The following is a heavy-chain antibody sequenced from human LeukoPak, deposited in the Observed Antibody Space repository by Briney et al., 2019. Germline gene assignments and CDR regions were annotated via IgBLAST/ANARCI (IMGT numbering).Heavy chain of an antibody. CDR3: AKAEYYDILTGYYDFDY. Sequence: GGSLRLSCAASGFTFSSYAMSWVRQAPGKGLEWVSAISGSGGSTYHADSVKGRFTISRDNSKNTLYLQMNSLRAEDTAVYYCAKAEYYDILTGYYDFDYWGQGTLVTVSS. J-gene: IGHJ4*02. CDR2: ISGSGGST. D-gene: IGHD3-9*01. CDR1: GFTFSSYA. V-gene: IGHV3-23*01.